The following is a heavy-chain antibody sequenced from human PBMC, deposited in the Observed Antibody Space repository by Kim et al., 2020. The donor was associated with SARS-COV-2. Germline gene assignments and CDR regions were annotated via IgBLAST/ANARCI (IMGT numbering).Heavy chain of an antibody. CDR3: TTDLYSSSWYGEGAFDI. CDR2: IKSKTDGGTT. CDR1: GFTFSNAW. J-gene: IGHJ3*02. D-gene: IGHD6-13*01. Sequence: GGSLRLSCAASGFTFSNAWMSWVRQAPGKGLEWVGRIKSKTDGGTTDYAAPVKGRFTISRDDSKNTLYLQMNSLKTEDTAVYYCTTDLYSSSWYGEGAFDIWGQGTMVTVSS. V-gene: IGHV3-15*01.